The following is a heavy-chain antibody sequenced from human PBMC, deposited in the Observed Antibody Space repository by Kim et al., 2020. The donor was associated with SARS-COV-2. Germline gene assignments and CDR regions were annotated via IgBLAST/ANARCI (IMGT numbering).Heavy chain of an antibody. J-gene: IGHJ4*02. D-gene: IGHD3-16*01. CDR2: FDPEDGKT. V-gene: IGHV1-24*01. CDR3: ATERTLWIRLGDSPGYFDY. Sequence: ASVKVSCKVSGYTLTEVSMHWVRQAPGKGLEWMGGFDPEDGKTIYAQKFQGRITMTEDTSIDTAYMELSSLRSEDTAVYYCATERTLWIRLGDSPGYFDYWGQGTLVTVSS. CDR1: GYTLTEVS.